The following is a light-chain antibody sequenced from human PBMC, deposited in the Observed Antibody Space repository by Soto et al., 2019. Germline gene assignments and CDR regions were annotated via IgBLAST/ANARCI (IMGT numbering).Light chain of an antibody. V-gene: IGLV2-14*01. CDR1: SSDVGDYKY. CDR2: EVT. CDR3: SSYISGTTLV. J-gene: IGLJ2*01. Sequence: QSALTQPASVSGSPGQSITISCTGTSSDVGDYKYVSWYQQHPGKAPKLMIYEVTNRPSGVSNRFSVSKSGYTASLTISGLQAEDEADYYCSSYISGTTLVFGGGTKLTVL.